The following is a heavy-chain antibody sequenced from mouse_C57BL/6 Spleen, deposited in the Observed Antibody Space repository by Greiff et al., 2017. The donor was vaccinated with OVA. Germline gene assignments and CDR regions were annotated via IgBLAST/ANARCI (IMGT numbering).Heavy chain of an antibody. Sequence: QVQLQQPGAELVRPGTSVKLSCKASGYTFTSHWMHWVKQRPGQGLEWIGVIDPSDSYTNYNQKFKGKATLTVDTSSSTAYMQLSSLTSEDSAVYYCARYHGSRRGYAMDYWGQGTSVTVSS. CDR3: ARYHGSRRGYAMDY. D-gene: IGHD1-1*01. J-gene: IGHJ4*01. V-gene: IGHV1-59*01. CDR1: GYTFTSHW. CDR2: IDPSDSYT.